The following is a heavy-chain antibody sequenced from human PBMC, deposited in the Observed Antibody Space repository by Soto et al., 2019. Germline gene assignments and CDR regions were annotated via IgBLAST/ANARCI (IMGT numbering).Heavy chain of an antibody. CDR2: ISGSGGGT. CDR3: ATGGDYGGNTKDY. V-gene: IGHV3-23*01. CDR1: GFTFSRYA. D-gene: IGHD4-17*01. Sequence: EVELLESGGGLIQPGGSLRLSCAVSGFTFSRYAMTWVRQAPGKGLEWVSAISGSGGGTYYADSVKGRFTISRDNSKNRLDLAMNTLRAEDSAVYYCATGGDYGGNTKDYWGPGTLVTVSS. J-gene: IGHJ4*02.